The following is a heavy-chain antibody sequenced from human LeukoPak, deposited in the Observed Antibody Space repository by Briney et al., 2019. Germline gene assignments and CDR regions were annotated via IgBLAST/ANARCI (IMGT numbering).Heavy chain of an antibody. CDR3: ARYYQIIAAPSSWFDP. CDR1: GGSFSGYY. J-gene: IGHJ5*02. D-gene: IGHD6-6*01. CDR2: INHSGST. Sequence: SETLSLTCAVYGGSFSGYYWSWIRQPPGKGLEWIGEINHSGSTNYNPSLKGRVTISVDTFKNQFSLKPSSVTAADTAVYYCARYYQIIAAPSSWFDPWGQGTLVTVPS. V-gene: IGHV4-34*01.